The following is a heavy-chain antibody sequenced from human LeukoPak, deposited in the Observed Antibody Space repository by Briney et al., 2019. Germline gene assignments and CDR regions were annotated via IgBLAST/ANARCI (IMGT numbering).Heavy chain of an antibody. CDR3: ARDFNWEILGNAFDI. D-gene: IGHD1-26*01. CDR1: GGSISSYY. J-gene: IGHJ3*02. Sequence: PSETLSLTCTVSGGSISSYYWSWIRQPAGKGLEWIGRIYTSGSTNYNPSLKSRVTMSVDTSKNQFSLKLSSVTAADTAVYYCARDFNWEILGNAFDIWGQGTMVTVSS. V-gene: IGHV4-4*07. CDR2: IYTSGST.